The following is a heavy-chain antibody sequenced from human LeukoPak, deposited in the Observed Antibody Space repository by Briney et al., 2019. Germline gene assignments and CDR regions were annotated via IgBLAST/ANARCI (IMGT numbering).Heavy chain of an antibody. CDR3: ARRGGYCSSTSCSNWFDP. J-gene: IGHJ5*02. D-gene: IGHD2-2*03. CDR1: GGSISSSNW. Sequence: SETLSLTCAVSGGSISSSNWWSWVRQPPGKGLEWIGEIYHSGSTNYNPSLKSRVTISVDKSKNQFSLKLSSVTAADTAVYYCARRGGYCSSTSCSNWFDPWGQGTLVTVSS. V-gene: IGHV4-4*02. CDR2: IYHSGST.